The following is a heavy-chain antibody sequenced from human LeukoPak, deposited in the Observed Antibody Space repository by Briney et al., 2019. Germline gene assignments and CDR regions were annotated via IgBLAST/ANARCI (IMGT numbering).Heavy chain of an antibody. CDR1: GGSLSSDNFY. Sequence: PSETLSLTCTVSGGSLSSDNFYWSWIRQPPGKGLEWVGNIYYTGNTNYNPSLKSRVTISVDTSKNQFSLNLTSVTAADTAVYYCATGWTVQLNWGQGTLVTVSS. J-gene: IGHJ4*02. V-gene: IGHV4-61*01. CDR2: IYYTGNT. CDR3: ATGWTVQLN. D-gene: IGHD1-1*01.